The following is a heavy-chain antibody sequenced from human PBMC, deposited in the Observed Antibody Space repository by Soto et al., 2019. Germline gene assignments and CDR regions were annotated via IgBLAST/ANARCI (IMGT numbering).Heavy chain of an antibody. J-gene: IGHJ5*02. CDR1: GYTFTSYA. D-gene: IGHD3-16*01. CDR3: ARGYGGPIGWFDP. CDR2: INAGNGNT. Sequence: ASVKVSCKASGYTFTSYAMHWVRQAPGQRLEWMGWINAGNGNTKYSQKFQGRVTITRDTSAGTAYMELSSLRSEDTAVYYCARGYGGPIGWFDPWGQGTLVTVSS. V-gene: IGHV1-3*01.